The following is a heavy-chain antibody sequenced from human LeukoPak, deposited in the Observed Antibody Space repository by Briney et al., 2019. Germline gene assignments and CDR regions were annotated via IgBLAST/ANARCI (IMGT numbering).Heavy chain of an antibody. V-gene: IGHV1-2*02. CDR2: INPNSGGT. J-gene: IGHJ4*02. D-gene: IGHD2-2*01. CDR1: GYTFIGYY. Sequence: GASVKVSCKASGYTFIGYYMHWVRQAPGQGLEWMGWINPNSGGTNYAQEFQGRVTMTRDTSINTAYMELGRLTSDDTAVYYCARDADATPALDYWGQGTLVTVSS. CDR3: ARDADATPALDY.